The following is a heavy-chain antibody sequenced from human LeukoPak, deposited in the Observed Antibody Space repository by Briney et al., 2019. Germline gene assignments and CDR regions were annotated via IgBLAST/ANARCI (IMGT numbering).Heavy chain of an antibody. CDR3: ARGPRMATISPNYFDY. Sequence: GGSLRLSCAASGFTLSSYWMHWVRQAPGKGLMWVSRINSDGSSTSYADSVKGRFTISRDNAKNTLYLQMNSLRAEDTAVYYCARGPRMATISPNYFDYWGQGTLVTVSS. V-gene: IGHV3-74*01. J-gene: IGHJ4*02. CDR2: INSDGSST. CDR1: GFTLSSYW. D-gene: IGHD5-24*01.